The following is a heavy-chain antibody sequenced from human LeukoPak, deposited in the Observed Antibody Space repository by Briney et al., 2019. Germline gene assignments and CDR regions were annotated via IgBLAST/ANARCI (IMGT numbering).Heavy chain of an antibody. V-gene: IGHV4-30-4*08. CDR1: GGSISSGDYY. D-gene: IGHD4-23*01. Sequence: SETLSLTCTVSGGSISSGDYYWSWIRQPPGKGLEWIGYIYYSGSTYYNPSLKSRVTISVDTSKNQFSLKLSSVTAADTAVYYCAREAGSLYGGNSRFDYWGQGTLVTVFS. CDR3: AREAGSLYGGNSRFDY. J-gene: IGHJ4*02. CDR2: IYYSGST.